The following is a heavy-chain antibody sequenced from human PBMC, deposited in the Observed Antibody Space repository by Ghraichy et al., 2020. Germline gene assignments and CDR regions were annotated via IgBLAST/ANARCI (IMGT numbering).Heavy chain of an antibody. V-gene: IGHV1-69*06. Sequence: SVKVSCKASGGTFSSYAISWVRQAPGQGLEWMGGIIPIFGTANYAQKFQGRVTITADKSTSTAYMELSSLRSEDTAVYYCVSYVVEAGSGFDYWGQGTLVTVSS. D-gene: IGHD3-10*01. CDR2: IIPIFGTA. CDR1: GGTFSSYA. J-gene: IGHJ4*02. CDR3: VSYVVEAGSGFDY.